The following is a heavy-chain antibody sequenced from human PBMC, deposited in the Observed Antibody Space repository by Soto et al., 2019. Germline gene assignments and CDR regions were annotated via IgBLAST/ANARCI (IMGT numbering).Heavy chain of an antibody. CDR1: GYTLTELS. V-gene: IGHV1-24*01. Sequence: ASVKVSCKVSGYTLTELSMHWVRQAPGKGLEWMGGFDPEDGETIYAQKFQGRVTMTEDTSTDTAYMALSSLRSEDTAVYYCATLSNDFWSGPNNWFDPWGQGTLVTVSS. J-gene: IGHJ5*02. D-gene: IGHD3-3*01. CDR3: ATLSNDFWSGPNNWFDP. CDR2: FDPEDGET.